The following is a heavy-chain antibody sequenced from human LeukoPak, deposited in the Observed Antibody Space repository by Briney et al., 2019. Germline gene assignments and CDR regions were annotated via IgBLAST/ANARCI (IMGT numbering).Heavy chain of an antibody. Sequence: GGSLRLSCEASGFAFSSYSMNWVRQAPGKGLEWVSSISSSSFNIYYADSVKGRFTISRDNAKKSLYLQMNSLRAEDTAVYYCARDGSGNYRGYFDYWGQGTLVTVSS. CDR1: GFAFSSYS. CDR3: ARDGSGNYRGYFDY. V-gene: IGHV3-21*01. J-gene: IGHJ4*02. D-gene: IGHD3-10*01. CDR2: ISSSSFNI.